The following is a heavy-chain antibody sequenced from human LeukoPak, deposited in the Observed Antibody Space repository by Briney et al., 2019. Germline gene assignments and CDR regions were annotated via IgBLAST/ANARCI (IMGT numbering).Heavy chain of an antibody. D-gene: IGHD6-13*01. V-gene: IGHV4-59*01. CDR2: IHHSGGT. Sequence: SETLSLTCTISGDSMTGYFWSWIRQPPGKGLEWIGYIHHSGGTNYSPSLKSRVTIIDMSRRQFSLKVRSVTAADTAVYYCARDSVSAALHWFDPWGQGTLVTVSS. J-gene: IGHJ5*02. CDR1: GDSMTGYF. CDR3: ARDSVSAALHWFDP.